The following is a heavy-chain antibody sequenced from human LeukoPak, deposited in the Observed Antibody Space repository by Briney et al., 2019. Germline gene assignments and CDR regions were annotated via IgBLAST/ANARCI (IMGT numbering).Heavy chain of an antibody. CDR3: ARGFRGHSSGVFDY. D-gene: IGHD1-26*01. Sequence: ASVKASRKASGYTFTSYGISWVRQAPRQGLEWMGWISAYNGNTNYAQKLQGRVTMTTDTSTSTAYMELRSLRSDDTAVYYCARGFRGHSSGVFDYWGQGTLVTVSS. CDR1: GYTFTSYG. J-gene: IGHJ4*02. CDR2: ISAYNGNT. V-gene: IGHV1-18*01.